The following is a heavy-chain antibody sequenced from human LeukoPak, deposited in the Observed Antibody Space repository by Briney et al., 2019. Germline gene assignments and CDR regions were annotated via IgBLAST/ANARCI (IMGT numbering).Heavy chain of an antibody. CDR1: GYTLTGYY. V-gene: IGHV1-2*02. J-gene: IGHJ4*02. D-gene: IGHD3-22*01. CDR3: ARGRGYSKGFDY. Sequence: ASVKVSRKASGYTLTGYYMHWVRQAPGQGLEWMGWINPNSGGTNYAQKFQGRVTMTRDTSISTAYMELSRLRSDDTAVYYCARGRGYSKGFDYWGQGTLVTVSS. CDR2: INPNSGGT.